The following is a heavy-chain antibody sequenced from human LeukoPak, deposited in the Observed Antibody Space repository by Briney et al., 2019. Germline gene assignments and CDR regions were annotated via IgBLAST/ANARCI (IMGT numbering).Heavy chain of an antibody. CDR1: GGSFSGYY. J-gene: IGHJ4*02. V-gene: IGHV4-34*01. CDR2: INHSGST. D-gene: IGHD3-3*01. Sequence: SETLSLTCAVYGGSFSGYYWSWIRQPPGKGLEWIGEINHSGSTNYNPSLKSRVTISVDTSKNQFSLKLSSVTAADTAVYYCARGGVTIFGVVIVQPYFDYWGQGTLVTVSS. CDR3: ARGGVTIFGVVIVQPYFDY.